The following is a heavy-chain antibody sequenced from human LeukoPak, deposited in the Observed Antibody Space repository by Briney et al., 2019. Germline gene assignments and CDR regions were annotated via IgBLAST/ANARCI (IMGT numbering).Heavy chain of an antibody. J-gene: IGHJ3*02. Sequence: GGSLRLSCAASGFTFSSYGMHWVRQAPGKGLEWVAFIRYDGSNKYYADSVKGRFTISRDNSKNTLYLQMNSLRAEDTAVYYCAREYSYGFNDAFDIWGQGTMVTVSS. D-gene: IGHD5-18*01. V-gene: IGHV3-30*02. CDR2: IRYDGSNK. CDR1: GFTFSSYG. CDR3: AREYSYGFNDAFDI.